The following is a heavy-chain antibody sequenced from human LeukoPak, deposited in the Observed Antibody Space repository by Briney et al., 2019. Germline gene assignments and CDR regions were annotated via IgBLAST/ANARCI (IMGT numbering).Heavy chain of an antibody. J-gene: IGHJ4*02. CDR2: IIPIFPTP. CDR1: GGSFSTYG. CDR3: ARGRGGYFEDFDY. D-gene: IGHD1-26*01. Sequence: ASVKVSCKASGGSFSTYGITWVRQAPGQGLEWMGRIIPIFPTPNYAQKFQGRVTITTDESTSTAYMELSSLRSDDTAVYYCARGRGGYFEDFDYWGQGTLVTVSS. V-gene: IGHV1-69*05.